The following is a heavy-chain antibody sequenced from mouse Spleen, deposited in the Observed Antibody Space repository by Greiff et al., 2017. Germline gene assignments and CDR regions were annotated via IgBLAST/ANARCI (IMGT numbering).Heavy chain of an antibody. J-gene: IGHJ2*01. V-gene: IGHV1-42*01. CDR1: GYSFTGYY. CDR2: INPSTGGT. Sequence: VQLQQSGPELVKPGASVKISCKASGYSFTGYYMNWVKQSPEKSLEWIGEINPSTGGTTYNQKFKAKATLTVDKSSSTAYMQLKSLTSEDSAVYYCARRYDYDHYFDYWGQGTTLTVSS. CDR3: ARRYDYDHYFDY. D-gene: IGHD2-4*01.